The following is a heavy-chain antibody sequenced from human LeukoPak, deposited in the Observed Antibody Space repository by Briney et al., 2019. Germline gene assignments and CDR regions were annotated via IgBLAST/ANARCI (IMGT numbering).Heavy chain of an antibody. V-gene: IGHV3-7*01. CDR1: GFTFSGFW. CDR3: ARAGSFWHYVY. CDR2: IKQDGSEK. Sequence: GGSLRLSCAASGFTFSGFWMSWVRQTPGKGLEWVANIKQDGSEKYYVDSVKGRFTISRDNAKNSLSLQMNGLRAEDTAVYYCARAGSFWHYVYWGQGTLVTVSS. D-gene: IGHD1-7*01. J-gene: IGHJ4*02.